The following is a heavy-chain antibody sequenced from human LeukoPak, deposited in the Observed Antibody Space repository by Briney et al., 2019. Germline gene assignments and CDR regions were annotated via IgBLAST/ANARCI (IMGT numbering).Heavy chain of an antibody. CDR3: AKATGYLL. CDR1: GFTFSSHA. D-gene: IGHD1-14*01. CDR2: ISNSDSST. Sequence: GGSLRLSCAASGFTFSSHAMSWVRQAPGKGLEWVSTISNSDSSTYYADLVKGRFTISRDNSENTLYLQMNSLRAEDTAVYYCAKATGYLLWGQGTLVTVSS. J-gene: IGHJ4*02. V-gene: IGHV3-23*01.